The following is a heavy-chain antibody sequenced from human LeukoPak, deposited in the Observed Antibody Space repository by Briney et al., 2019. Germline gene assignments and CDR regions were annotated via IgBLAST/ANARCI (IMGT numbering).Heavy chain of an antibody. D-gene: IGHD2-15*01. J-gene: IGHJ5*02. CDR1: GYTFTNYA. CDR3: ARDVFFAEVVAGNWFDP. V-gene: IGHV7-4-1*02. CDR2: INTNTGNP. Sequence: ASVRVSCKASGYTFTNYAMNWVRQAPGQGLEWMGWINTNTGNPTYAQGFTGRFVFSLDTSVSTAYLQISSLKAEDTAVYYCARDVFFAEVVAGNWFDPWGQGTLVTVSS.